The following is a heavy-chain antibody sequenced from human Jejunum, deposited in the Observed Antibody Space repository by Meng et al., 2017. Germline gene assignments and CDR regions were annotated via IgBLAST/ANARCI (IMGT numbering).Heavy chain of an antibody. CDR2: AST. J-gene: IGHJ5*02. CDR3: ARVREVPLGTGDWFDP. Sequence: RKEWGPGLWRPSETLSLICSVSGGSVSSAGYQWSWIRQPPGKGLEWIGYASTNYNPSLKSRVTISVDTSKNQFSLRLTSVTAADTAVYYCARVREVPLGTGDWFDPWGQGTLVTVSS. V-gene: IGHV4-61*08. D-gene: IGHD1/OR15-1a*01. CDR1: GGSVSSAGYQ.